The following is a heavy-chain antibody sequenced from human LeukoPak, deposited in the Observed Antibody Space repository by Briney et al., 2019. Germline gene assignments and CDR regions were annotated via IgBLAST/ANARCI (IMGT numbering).Heavy chain of an antibody. CDR3: ARGEIVVVVAATEGWFDP. CDR1: GYTLTSYY. CDR2: INPSGGST. Sequence: ASVKVSCKASGYTLTSYYMHWVRQAPGQGLEWMGIINPSGGSTSYAQKFQGRVTMTRDTSTSTVYMELSSLRSEDTAVYYCARGEIVVVVAATEGWFDPWGQGTLVTVSS. V-gene: IGHV1-46*01. D-gene: IGHD2-15*01. J-gene: IGHJ5*02.